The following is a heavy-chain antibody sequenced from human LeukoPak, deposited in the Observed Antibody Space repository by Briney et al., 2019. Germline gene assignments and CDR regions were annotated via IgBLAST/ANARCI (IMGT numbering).Heavy chain of an antibody. Sequence: GGSLRLSCAASGFTFNNYAMNWVRQAPGKGLEWVSAISGSGGSTYYADSVKGRFTISRDNSKNTLYLQMNSLRAEDTAVYYFSKDLHVRSSSCYSPCSYYYYEDVEYKGTTVLV. CDR2: ISGSGGST. CDR3: SKDLHVRSSSCYSPCSYYYYEDV. V-gene: IGHV3-23*01. D-gene: IGHD2-2*01. CDR1: GFTFNNYA. J-gene: IGHJ6*03.